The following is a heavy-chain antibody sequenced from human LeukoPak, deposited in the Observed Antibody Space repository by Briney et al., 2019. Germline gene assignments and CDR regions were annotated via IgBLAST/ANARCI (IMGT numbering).Heavy chain of an antibody. CDR2: ISAYNGNT. CDR3: ARGPHYYGSGSYPEDY. J-gene: IGHJ4*02. D-gene: IGHD3-10*01. CDR1: GYTFTSYG. Sequence: ASVKVSCKASGYTFTSYGISWVRQAPGQGLEWVGWISAYNGNTNYAQKLQGRVTMTTDTSTSTAYIELRSLKSDDTAVYYCARGPHYYGSGSYPEDYWGQGTLVTVSS. V-gene: IGHV1-18*04.